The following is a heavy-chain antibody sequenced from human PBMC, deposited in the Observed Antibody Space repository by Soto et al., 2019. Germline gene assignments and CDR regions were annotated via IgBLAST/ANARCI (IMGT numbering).Heavy chain of an antibody. CDR1: GYTFTSYA. D-gene: IGHD3-3*01. V-gene: IGHV1-3*01. CDR2: INAGNGNT. J-gene: IGHJ3*02. Sequence: ASVKVSCKASGYTFTSYAMHWVRQAPGQRLEWMGWINAGNGNTKYSQKFQGRVTITRDTSASTAYMGLSSLRSEDTAVYYCARPRTTLRFWEWLLYTDAFDIWGQGTMVTVSS. CDR3: ARPRTTLRFWEWLLYTDAFDI.